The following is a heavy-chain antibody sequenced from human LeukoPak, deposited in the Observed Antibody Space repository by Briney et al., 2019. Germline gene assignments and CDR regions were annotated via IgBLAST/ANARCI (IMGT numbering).Heavy chain of an antibody. V-gene: IGHV4-34*01. CDR3: ARDGQKLLGGFDP. Sequence: ASETLSLTCAVYGGSFSGYYWSWIRQPPGRGLEWIGEINHSGSTNYNPSLKSRVTISVDTSKNQFSLKLSSVTAADTAVYYCARDGQKLLGGFDPWGQGTLVTVSS. J-gene: IGHJ5*02. D-gene: IGHD1-26*01. CDR1: GGSFSGYY. CDR2: INHSGST.